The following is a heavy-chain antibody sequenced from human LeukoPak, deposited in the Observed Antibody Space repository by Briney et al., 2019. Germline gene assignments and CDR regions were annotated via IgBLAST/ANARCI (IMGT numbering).Heavy chain of an antibody. D-gene: IGHD1-20*01. V-gene: IGHV3-21*01. CDR1: RFTFSSDS. J-gene: IGHJ3*02. Sequence: VGALRLSCAASRFTFSSDSMNSVRQAPGEGVECVSSICSSRSYIYYADSVKGGFTISRDNAKNSLYLQMNSLRAEDTAVYYCGRDRPLGVTGTTKTRDAFDIWGQGTMVTVSS. CDR3: GRDRPLGVTGTTKTRDAFDI. CDR2: ICSSRSYI.